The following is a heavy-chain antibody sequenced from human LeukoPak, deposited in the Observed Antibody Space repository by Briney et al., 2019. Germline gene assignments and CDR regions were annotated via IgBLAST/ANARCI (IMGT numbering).Heavy chain of an antibody. CDR3: ARHSRGYYYYMDV. Sequence: PLETLSLTCTVSGGSISSSSYYWGWIRQPPGKGLEWIGSIYYSGSTYYNPSLKSRVTISVDRSKNQFSLKLSSVTAADTAVYYCARHSRGYYYYMDVWGKGTTVTVSS. CDR2: IYYSGST. D-gene: IGHD2-2*01. V-gene: IGHV4-39*01. J-gene: IGHJ6*03. CDR1: GGSISSSSYY.